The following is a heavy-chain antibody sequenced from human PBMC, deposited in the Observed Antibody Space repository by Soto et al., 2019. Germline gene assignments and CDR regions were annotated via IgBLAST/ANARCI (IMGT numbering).Heavy chain of an antibody. V-gene: IGHV4-59*01. J-gene: IGHJ3*02. D-gene: IGHD6-19*01. CDR3: ARGHSSGWIDAFDI. CDR1: GGSISSYY. Sequence: QVQLQESGPGLVKPSETLSLTCTVSGGSISSYYWSWIRQPPGKGLEWIGYIYYSGSTNYNPSLKSGVTISVDTSKNQFSLKLSSVTAADTAVYYCARGHSSGWIDAFDIWGQGTMVTVSS. CDR2: IYYSGST.